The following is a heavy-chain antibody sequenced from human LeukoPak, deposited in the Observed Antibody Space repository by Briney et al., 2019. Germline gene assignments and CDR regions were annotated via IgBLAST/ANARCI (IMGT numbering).Heavy chain of an antibody. D-gene: IGHD6-13*01. Sequence: SETLSLTCTASGGSISSYYWSWIRQPAGKGLEWIGRIYTSGSTNYNPSLKSRVTISVDKSKNKFSLKLSSVTAADTAVYYCARGSSWYGTGGFDYWGQGTLVTVSS. V-gene: IGHV4-4*07. CDR3: ARGSSWYGTGGFDY. J-gene: IGHJ4*02. CDR2: IYTSGST. CDR1: GGSISSYY.